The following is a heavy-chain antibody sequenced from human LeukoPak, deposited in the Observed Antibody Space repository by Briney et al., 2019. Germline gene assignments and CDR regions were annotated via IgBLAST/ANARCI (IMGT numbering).Heavy chain of an antibody. CDR1: GGSVSTYY. V-gene: IGHV4-59*02. CDR2: IYYTGTT. CDR3: ARGGSSFDY. Sequence: SETLSLTCTVSGGSVSTYYWSWIRQPPGKGLEWIGYIYYTGTTDYNPSLNSRVTISIDTSKNQFSLRLSSVTAADTAVYYCARGGSSFDYWGRGALVTVSS. D-gene: IGHD6-6*01. J-gene: IGHJ4*02.